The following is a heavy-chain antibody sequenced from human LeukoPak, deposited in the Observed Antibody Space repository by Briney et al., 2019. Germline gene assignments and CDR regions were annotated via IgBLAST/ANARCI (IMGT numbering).Heavy chain of an antibody. V-gene: IGHV3-21*01. CDR2: ISSSSNYI. CDR1: GFTFSTYN. Sequence: GGSLRLSCAASGFTFSTYNMHWVRQAPGKGLEWVSSISSSSNYIYYADSVRGRFTISRDNAKNSLYLHMNSLRVEGTAVYYCARRGVAGGTDYWGQGTLVTVSS. J-gene: IGHJ4*02. D-gene: IGHD6-13*01. CDR3: ARRGVAGGTDY.